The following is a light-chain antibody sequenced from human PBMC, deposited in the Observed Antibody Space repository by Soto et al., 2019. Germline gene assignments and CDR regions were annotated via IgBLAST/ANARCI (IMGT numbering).Light chain of an antibody. CDR2: EVS. V-gene: IGLV2-8*01. Sequence: QSALTQPPSASGSPGQSVTITCSGTSSDVGEENYVSWYQQHPGKVPKLILYEVSKRPSGVPDRFSGSRSGNTASLTVSGLQAEDEADYYCSAFAGITVVFGGGTKLTVL. J-gene: IGLJ2*01. CDR1: SSDVGEENY. CDR3: SAFAGITVV.